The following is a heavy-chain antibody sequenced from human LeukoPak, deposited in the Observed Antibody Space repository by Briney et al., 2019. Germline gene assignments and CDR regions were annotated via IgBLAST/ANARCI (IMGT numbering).Heavy chain of an antibody. D-gene: IGHD3-10*01. J-gene: IGHJ4*02. CDR2: VSGSGSNT. CDR3: ASRDYYGSGTYYNPLHY. Sequence: GGSLRLSCAASGFTFSSCATSWVRLAPGKGLEWVSAVSGSGSNTYYADSVKGRFTISRDNSRNTLYLQMNSLRAEDTAVYYCASRDYYGSGTYYNPLHYWGQGTLVTVSS. CDR1: GFTFSSCA. V-gene: IGHV3-23*01.